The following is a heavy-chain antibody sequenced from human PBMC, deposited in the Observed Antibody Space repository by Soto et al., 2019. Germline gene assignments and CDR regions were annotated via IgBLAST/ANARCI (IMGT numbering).Heavy chain of an antibody. CDR1: GGSISSYY. D-gene: IGHD3-10*01. J-gene: IGHJ6*02. Sequence: SETLSLTCTVSGGSISSYYWSWIRQPPGKGLEWIGYIYYSGSTNYNPSLKSRVTISVDTSKNQFSLKLSSVTAADTAVYYCARDRDGSGSYYGASGMDVWGQGTTIT. CDR2: IYYSGST. V-gene: IGHV4-59*01. CDR3: ARDRDGSGSYYGASGMDV.